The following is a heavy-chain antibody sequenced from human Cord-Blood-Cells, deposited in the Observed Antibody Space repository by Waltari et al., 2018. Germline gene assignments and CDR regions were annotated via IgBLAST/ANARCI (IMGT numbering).Heavy chain of an antibody. D-gene: IGHD2-2*01. Sequence: EVQLVESGGGLVQPGGSLKLSCAASGFTSSGSAMHWVRQASGKGLEWVGRIRSKANSYATAYAASVKGRFTISRDDSKNTAYLQMNSLKTEDTAVYYCKVGVVVPAAMKMGGYGMDVWGQGP. CDR3: KVGVVVPAAMKMGGYGMDV. J-gene: IGHJ6*02. V-gene: IGHV3-73*02. CDR1: GFTSSGSA. CDR2: IRSKANSYAT.